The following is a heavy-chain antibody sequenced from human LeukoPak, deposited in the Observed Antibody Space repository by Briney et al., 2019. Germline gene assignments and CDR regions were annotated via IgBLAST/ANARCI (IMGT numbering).Heavy chain of an antibody. J-gene: IGHJ3*02. D-gene: IGHD2/OR15-2a*01. V-gene: IGHV1-69*13. CDR1: GGTFSSYA. CDR3: AGDNIDAFDI. Sequence: GASVKVSCKASGGTFSSYAISWVRQAPGQGLEWMGGIIPIFGTANYAQKFQGRVTITADESTSTAYMELSSLRSEDTAVYFCAGDNIDAFDIWGQGTRVTVSS. CDR2: IIPIFGTA.